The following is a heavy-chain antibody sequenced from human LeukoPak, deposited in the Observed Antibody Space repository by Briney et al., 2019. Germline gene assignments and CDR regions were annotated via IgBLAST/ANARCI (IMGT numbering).Heavy chain of an antibody. J-gene: IGHJ5*02. Sequence: SETLSLTCTVSGYSISSGYYWGWIRQPPGKGLEWIGSIYHSGSTYYNPSLKSRVTISVDTSKNQSSLKLSSVTAADTAVYYCAREVTVTTRDSSWFDPWGQGTLVTVSS. D-gene: IGHD4-17*01. CDR3: AREVTVTTRDSSWFDP. V-gene: IGHV4-38-2*02. CDR1: GYSISSGYY. CDR2: IYHSGST.